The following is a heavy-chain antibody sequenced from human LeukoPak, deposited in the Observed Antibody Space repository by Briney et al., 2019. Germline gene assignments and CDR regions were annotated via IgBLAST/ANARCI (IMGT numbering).Heavy chain of an antibody. J-gene: IGHJ4*02. CDR2: IRYDGSNK. D-gene: IGHD2-2*01. CDR1: GFTFSSYG. V-gene: IGHV3-30*02. Sequence: GGSLRLSCAASGFTFSSYGMHWVRQAPGKGLEWVAFIRYDGSNKYYADSVEGRFTISRDNSKNTLYLQMNSLRAEDTAVYYCATAIVVVPAADYWGQGTLVTVSS. CDR3: ATAIVVVPAADY.